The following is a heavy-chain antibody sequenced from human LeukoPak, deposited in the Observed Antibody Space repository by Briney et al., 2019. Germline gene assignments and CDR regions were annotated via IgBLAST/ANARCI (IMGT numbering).Heavy chain of an antibody. Sequence: GRSLRLSCAASGFTFRSHGMHWVRQAPGKGPEWAAVTWYDGSKEYYADSVKGRFTVSRDNSKNTLYLQMNSLRADDTAVYYCARITGNYYEIDYWGQGTLVTVSS. V-gene: IGHV3-33*01. D-gene: IGHD3-22*01. CDR2: TWYDGSKE. CDR3: ARITGNYYEIDY. J-gene: IGHJ4*02. CDR1: GFTFRSHG.